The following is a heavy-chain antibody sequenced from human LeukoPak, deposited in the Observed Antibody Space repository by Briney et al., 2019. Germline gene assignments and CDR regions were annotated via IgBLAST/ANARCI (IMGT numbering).Heavy chain of an antibody. Sequence: GGSLRLSCSASGFTFRNFAISWVRQAPGKGPEWVSSIGGGDTHYADSVKGRFTISRDDSRSTVDLQMSSLRAEDTAVYYCAKDGQSFNSMYDYFDSWDQGTLVTVSS. CDR2: IGGGDT. V-gene: IGHV3-23*01. J-gene: IGHJ4*02. CDR3: AKDGQSFNSMYDYFDS. CDR1: GFTFRNFA. D-gene: IGHD2-8*01.